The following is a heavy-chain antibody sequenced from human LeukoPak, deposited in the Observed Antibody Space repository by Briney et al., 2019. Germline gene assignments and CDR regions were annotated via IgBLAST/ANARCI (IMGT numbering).Heavy chain of an antibody. D-gene: IGHD4-17*01. Sequence: GESPKISCKGSGYSFTSNWNGRGRQKPGKNLEGMGIIYPGDSDTRYSPSFQGQVTISADKSISTAYLQRNSLKASDTAMYYCAINYDFGDYVYWGQGTLVTVSS. CDR2: IYPGDSDT. CDR3: AINYDFGDYVY. V-gene: IGHV5-51*01. CDR1: GYSFTSNW. J-gene: IGHJ4*02.